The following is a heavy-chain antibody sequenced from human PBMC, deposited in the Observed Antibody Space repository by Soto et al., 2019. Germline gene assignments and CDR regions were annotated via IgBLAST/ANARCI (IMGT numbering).Heavy chain of an antibody. J-gene: IGHJ3*02. CDR1: GFTFISYA. Sequence: GGSLRLSCAASGFTFISYAMIFFRHSPWKWLEWVSAISGSGGSTYYADSVKGRFTISRDNSKNPLYLQMNSLRAEDTAVYYCAKDLYDRLGMAFDIWGQGTMVTVSS. CDR2: ISGSGGST. CDR3: AKDLYDRLGMAFDI. D-gene: IGHD3-22*01. V-gene: IGHV3-23*01.